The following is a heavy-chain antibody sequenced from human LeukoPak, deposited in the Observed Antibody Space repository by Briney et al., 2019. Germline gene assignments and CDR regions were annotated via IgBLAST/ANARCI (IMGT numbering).Heavy chain of an antibody. V-gene: IGHV3-21*01. CDR1: GFTFSSYS. J-gene: IGHJ3*02. CDR2: ISSSSSYI. Sequence: GGSLRLSCAASGFTFSSYSMNWVRQAPGKGLEWVSSISSSSSYIYYADSVKGRFTISRDNAKNSLYLQMNSLRAEDTAVYYCARDYYDSSGYYGLGAFGIWGQGTMVTVSS. D-gene: IGHD3-22*01. CDR3: ARDYYDSSGYYGLGAFGI.